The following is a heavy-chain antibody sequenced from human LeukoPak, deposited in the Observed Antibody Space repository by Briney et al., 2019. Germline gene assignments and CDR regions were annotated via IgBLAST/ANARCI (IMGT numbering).Heavy chain of an antibody. CDR1: GFTFSDYY. J-gene: IGHJ6*02. Sequence: PGGSLRLSCAASGFTFSDYYMSWIRQAPGKGLEWVSYISSSGSTIYYADSVKGRFTISRDNAKNSLYLQMTSLRAEDTAVYYCARDYSSSWRYYYSGMDVWGQGTTVTVSS. CDR3: ARDYSSSWRYYYSGMDV. D-gene: IGHD6-13*01. V-gene: IGHV3-11*01. CDR2: ISSSGSTI.